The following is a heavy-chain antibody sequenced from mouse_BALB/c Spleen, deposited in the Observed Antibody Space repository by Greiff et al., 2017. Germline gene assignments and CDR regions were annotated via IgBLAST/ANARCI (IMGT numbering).Heavy chain of an antibody. CDR1: GFSLTSYG. V-gene: IGHV2-5-1*01. CDR3: AKTGGNYEGYAMDY. D-gene: IGHD2-1*01. J-gene: IGHJ4*01. Sequence: VQLQQSGPSLVQPSQSLSITCTVSGFSLTSYGVHWVRQSPGKGLEWLGVIWRGGSTDYNAAFMSRLSITKDNSKSQVFFKMNSLQADDTAIYYCAKTGGNYEGYAMDYWGQGTSVTVSS. CDR2: IWRGGST.